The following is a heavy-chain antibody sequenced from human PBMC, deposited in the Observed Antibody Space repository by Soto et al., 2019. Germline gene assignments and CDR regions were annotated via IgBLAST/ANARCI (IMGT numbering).Heavy chain of an antibody. CDR1: GFNFRSYG. J-gene: IGHJ6*02. CDR3: ARVGVDTTVVDGGYYYYPLDV. CDR2: INSDGRST. D-gene: IGHD5-18*01. V-gene: IGHV3-74*01. Sequence: PGGSLRLSCAASGFNFRSYGMHWVRQAPGEGLVWVSRINSDGRSTRYADSVKGRFTISRDNAGNTLFLQMNSLRADDTAVYYCARVGVDTTVVDGGYYYYPLDVWGQGTTVTVSS.